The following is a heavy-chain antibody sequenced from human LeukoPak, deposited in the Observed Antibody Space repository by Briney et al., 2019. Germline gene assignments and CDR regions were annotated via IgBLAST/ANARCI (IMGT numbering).Heavy chain of an antibody. J-gene: IGHJ4*02. CDR2: ISGSGGST. CDR1: GFTFSSYA. V-gene: IGHV3-23*01. Sequence: GGSLRLSCAASGFTFSSYAMSWVRQAPGKGLEWVSAISGSGGSTYCADSVKGRFTISRDNSKNTLYLQMNSLRAEDTAVYYCAKEGLKYCTNGACYTGVDYWGQGTLVTVSS. D-gene: IGHD2-8*01. CDR3: AKEGLKYCTNGACYTGVDY.